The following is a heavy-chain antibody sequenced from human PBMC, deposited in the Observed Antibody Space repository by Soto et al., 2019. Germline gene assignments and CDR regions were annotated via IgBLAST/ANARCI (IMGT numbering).Heavy chain of an antibody. CDR2: ISSNGGST. J-gene: IGHJ5*02. V-gene: IGHV3-64D*08. CDR1: GFTFSSYA. Sequence: GGSLRLSCSASGFTFSSYAMHWVRQAPGKGLEYVSAISSNGGSTYYADSVKGRFTISRDNSKNTLYLQMSSLRAEDTAVYYCVRSGSSNYYDFWSGSTFDPWGQGTLVTVSS. CDR3: VRSGSSNYYDFWSGSTFDP. D-gene: IGHD3-3*01.